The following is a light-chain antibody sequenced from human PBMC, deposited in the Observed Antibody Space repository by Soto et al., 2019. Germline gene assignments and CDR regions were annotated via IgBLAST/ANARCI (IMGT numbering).Light chain of an antibody. J-gene: IGKJ4*01. Sequence: EFVLTQSPGTLSLSPGERATLSCRASQTVRNNYLAWYQQKPGQAPRLLIYDASSRATGIPDRFSDGGSGTDFTLTISRLEPEDSAVYYCQQFSSYPLTFGGGTKVDIK. CDR3: QQFSSYPLT. CDR1: QTVRNNY. CDR2: DAS. V-gene: IGKV3-20*01.